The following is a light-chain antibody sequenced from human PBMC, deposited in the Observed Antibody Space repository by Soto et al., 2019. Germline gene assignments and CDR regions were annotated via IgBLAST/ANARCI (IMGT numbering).Light chain of an antibody. V-gene: IGKV1-39*01. CDR2: AAS. CDR3: QQCLTTPRT. CDR1: QTISTC. J-gene: IGKJ1*01. Sequence: DIQMTQFPSSLSASVGDRVTITCRASQTISTCLNWYQQKPGTAPKLLIYAASNLESGVPSRFSGSGSGTYFTLTISSLQPEEFATYYCQQCLTTPRTFGQGTRVEI.